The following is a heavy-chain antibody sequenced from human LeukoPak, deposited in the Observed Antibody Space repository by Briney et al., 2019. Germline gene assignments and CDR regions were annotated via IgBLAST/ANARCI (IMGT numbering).Heavy chain of an antibody. CDR3: ARRRGYCSGGSCQDMAYYYYYMDV. D-gene: IGHD2-15*01. J-gene: IGHJ6*03. CDR2: IYYSGST. V-gene: IGHV4-39*01. Sequence: NPSETLSLTCTVSGGSISSSSYYWGWIRQPPGKGLEWIGSIYYSGSTYYNPSLKSRVTISVDTSKNQFSLKLSSVTAADTAVYYCARRRGYCSGGSCQDMAYYYYYMDVWGKGTTVTVSS. CDR1: GGSISSSSYY.